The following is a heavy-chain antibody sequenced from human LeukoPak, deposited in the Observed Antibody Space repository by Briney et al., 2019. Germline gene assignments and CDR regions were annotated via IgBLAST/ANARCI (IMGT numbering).Heavy chain of an antibody. J-gene: IGHJ4*02. CDR2: MNPNSGNT. D-gene: IGHD2-15*01. Sequence: ASVTVSCKASGYTFTSYDINWVRQATGQGLEWMGWMNPNSGNTGYAQKFQGRVTMTRNTSISTAYMELSSLRSEDTAVYYCAREEIFRCSGGSCYFGYWGQGTLVTVSS. CDR3: AREEIFRCSGGSCYFGY. V-gene: IGHV1-8*01. CDR1: GYTFTSYD.